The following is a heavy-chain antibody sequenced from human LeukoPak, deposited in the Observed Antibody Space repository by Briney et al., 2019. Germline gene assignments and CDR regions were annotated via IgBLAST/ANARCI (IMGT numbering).Heavy chain of an antibody. Sequence: GGSLRLSCAASGFTLSSYWMSWVRQAPGKGLEWVANIKQDGSEKYYVDSAKGRFTISRDNAKNSLYLQMNSLRAEDTAVYYCARPLFKWELAYWGQGTLVTVSS. J-gene: IGHJ4*02. CDR2: IKQDGSEK. CDR1: GFTLSSYW. D-gene: IGHD1-26*01. CDR3: ARPLFKWELAY. V-gene: IGHV3-7*01.